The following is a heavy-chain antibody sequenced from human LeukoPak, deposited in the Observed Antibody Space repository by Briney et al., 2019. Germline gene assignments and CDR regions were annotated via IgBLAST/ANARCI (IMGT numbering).Heavy chain of an antibody. V-gene: IGHV6-1*01. Sequence: SQTLSLTCAISGDSVSSNSATWNWIRQSPSRGLEWLGRTYYRSKWYSDYAVSVKSRITINPDTSKNQLSLQLNSVTPEDTATYYCVRRALAANFYYGMDVWGQGTTVTVSS. CDR2: TYYRSKWYS. CDR3: VRRALAANFYYGMDV. CDR1: GDSVSSNSAT. J-gene: IGHJ6*02. D-gene: IGHD6-19*01.